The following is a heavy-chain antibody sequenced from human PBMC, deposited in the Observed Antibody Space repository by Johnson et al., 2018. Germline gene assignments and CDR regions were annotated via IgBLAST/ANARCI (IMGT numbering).Heavy chain of an antibody. Sequence: VQLVESGAEVKKPGASVKVSCKASGYTFTSFDINWVRQATGHGLEWVGWMNTGRGNTASAPSFQGRVTLARNISIGTAYMELNNLRSEDTAVYYCAGAFYESRGYHFEAAHDIFVMWGQVTMFTVSS. CDR3: AGAFYESRGYHFEAAHDIFVM. J-gene: IGHJ3*02. CDR2: MNTGRGNT. CDR1: GYTFTSFD. D-gene: IGHD3-22*01. V-gene: IGHV1-8*01.